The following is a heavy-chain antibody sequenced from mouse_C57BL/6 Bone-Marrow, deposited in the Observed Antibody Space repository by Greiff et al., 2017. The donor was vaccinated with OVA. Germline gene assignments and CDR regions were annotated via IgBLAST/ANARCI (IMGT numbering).Heavy chain of an antibody. CDR3: ARATVVAPYFDY. CDR1: GYTFTDYN. D-gene: IGHD1-1*01. CDR2: INPNNGGT. J-gene: IGHJ2*01. V-gene: IGHV1-18*01. Sequence: EVQLQQSGPELVKPGASVKIPCKASGYTFTDYNMDWVKQSHGKSLEWIGDINPNNGGTIYNQKFKGKATLTVDKSSSTAYMELRSLTSEDTAVYYCARATVVAPYFDYWGQGTTLTVSS.